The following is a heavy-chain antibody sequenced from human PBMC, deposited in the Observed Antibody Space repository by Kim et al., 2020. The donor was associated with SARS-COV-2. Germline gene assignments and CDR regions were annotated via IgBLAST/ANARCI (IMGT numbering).Heavy chain of an antibody. J-gene: IGHJ6*02. CDR3: TREGYDGLDV. CDR1: GLTFSSYT. CDR2: ISTSRTYI. V-gene: IGHV3-21*01. Sequence: GGSLRLSCAASGLTFSSYTMHWVRQAPGKGLEWISSISTSRTYIYYADSVRGRFTISRDNAKNSLSLQMSSLRAEDTAVYYCTREGYDGLDVWGQGTTVT.